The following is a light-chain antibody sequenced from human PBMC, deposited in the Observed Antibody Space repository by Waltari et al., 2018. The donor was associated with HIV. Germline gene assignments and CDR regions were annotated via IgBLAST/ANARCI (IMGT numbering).Light chain of an antibody. Sequence: QSALTQPPSASGSPGQSVTISCTGTSSDVGGSKYVSWYQQHPGKALKLMIYEVNKRPSGVPYRFSGSKSANTASLTVSGLQADDEADYYCNSYAGSNNWVFGGGTKLTVL. CDR3: NSYAGSNNWV. J-gene: IGLJ3*02. CDR2: EVN. CDR1: SSDVGGSKY. V-gene: IGLV2-8*01.